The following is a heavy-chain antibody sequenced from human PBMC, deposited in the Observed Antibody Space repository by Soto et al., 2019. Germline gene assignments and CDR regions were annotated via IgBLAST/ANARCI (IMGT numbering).Heavy chain of an antibody. CDR2: INDGNGNT. D-gene: IGHD3-3*01. CDR3: AGETSVWYYYYGMDV. V-gene: IGHV1-3*01. CDR1: GCTFTSYA. J-gene: IGHJ6*02. Sequence: ASVKVSCKSSGCTFTSYAMHWVRQAPGQRLEWMGWINDGNGNTKYSQKFQGRVTITRDTSARTAYMELSSLRSEDTAVYYCAGETSVWYYYYGMDVWGQGTTVTVSS.